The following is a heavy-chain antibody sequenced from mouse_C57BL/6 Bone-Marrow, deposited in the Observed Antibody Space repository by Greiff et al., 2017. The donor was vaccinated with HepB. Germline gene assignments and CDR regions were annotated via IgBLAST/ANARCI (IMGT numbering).Heavy chain of an antibody. J-gene: IGHJ1*03. D-gene: IGHD4-1*01. CDR2: ISSGSSTI. CDR3: ARPGTYYWYFDV. CDR1: GFTFSDYG. Sequence: EVKLMESGGGLVKPGGSLKLSCAASGFTFSDYGMHWVRQAPEKGLEWVAYISSGSSTIYYADTVKGRFTISRDNAKNTLFLQMTSLRSEDTAMYYCARPGTYYWYFDVWGTGTTVTVSS. V-gene: IGHV5-17*01.